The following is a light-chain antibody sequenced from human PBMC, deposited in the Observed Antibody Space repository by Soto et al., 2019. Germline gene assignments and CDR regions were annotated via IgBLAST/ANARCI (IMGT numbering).Light chain of an antibody. V-gene: IGLV1-47*01. Sequence: QSVLTQPPSASGTPGQRVTISCSGSTPNIGTNYVYWYQQLPGTAPKLLIYRNDQRPSGVPDRFSGSKSGTSASLAISGLRSEDEADYFCAAWDDSLSGFHVFGTGTKATVL. CDR1: TPNIGTNY. J-gene: IGLJ1*01. CDR3: AAWDDSLSGFHV. CDR2: RND.